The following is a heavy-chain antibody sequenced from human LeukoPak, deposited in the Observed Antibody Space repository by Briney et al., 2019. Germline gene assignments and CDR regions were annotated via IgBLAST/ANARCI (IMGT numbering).Heavy chain of an antibody. V-gene: IGHV4-59*07. CDR1: GGSINNYY. D-gene: IGHD4-17*01. J-gene: IGHJ4*02. CDR2: IYYRGST. CDR3: ARGGDYGDLRYFDY. Sequence: SDTLSLTCTVSGGSINNYYWSWIRQPPGKGLEWIGYIYYRGSTTYNPSIKSRVGFSVETSKTQFSLKLNSVTAADTAVYYCARGGDYGDLRYFDYWGQGTLVTVSS.